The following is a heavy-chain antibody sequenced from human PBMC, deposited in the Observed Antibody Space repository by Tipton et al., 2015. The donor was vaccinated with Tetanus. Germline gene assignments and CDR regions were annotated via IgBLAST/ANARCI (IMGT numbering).Heavy chain of an antibody. CDR1: GGSVSGGDYH. CDR2: SHYSGST. J-gene: IGHJ4*02. D-gene: IGHD5-12*01. CDR3: ARADYNLARKGPFDS. Sequence: TLSLTCTVPGGSVSGGDYHWSWIRQPPGKGLEWIGYSHYSGSTSSNPSLKSRVTISLDTSKNQFSLKLTSVTAADTAVYYCARADYNLARKGPFDSWGQGTQVIVS. V-gene: IGHV4-61*08.